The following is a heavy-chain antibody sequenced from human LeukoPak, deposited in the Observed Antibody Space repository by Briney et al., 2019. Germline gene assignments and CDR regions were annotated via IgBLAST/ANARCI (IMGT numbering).Heavy chain of an antibody. J-gene: IGHJ4*02. V-gene: IGHV1-8*01. CDR3: AVHLPGDYLDR. Sequence: ASAKVSCKASEYTFNIYDINWVRQAPGQGLEWMGWMNPDSGNTGFAQKFQGRVTMTRNTSITTAYMELSSLRSEDTAVYYCAVHLPGDYLDRWGQGTLVTVSS. CDR1: EYTFNIYD. CDR2: MNPDSGNT.